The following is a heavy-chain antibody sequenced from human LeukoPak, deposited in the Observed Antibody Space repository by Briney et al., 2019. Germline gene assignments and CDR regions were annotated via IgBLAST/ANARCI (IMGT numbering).Heavy chain of an antibody. D-gene: IGHD6-13*01. V-gene: IGHV1-2*02. CDR1: GYTFTGYY. CDR2: INPNSGGT. Sequence: ASVKVSCKASGYTFTGYYMHWVRQAPGQGLEWMGWINPNSGGTNYAQKFQGRVTMTRDTSISTAYMELGRLRSDDTAVYYCARDWVSSHYYYYMDVWGKGTTVTVSS. J-gene: IGHJ6*03. CDR3: ARDWVSSHYYYYMDV.